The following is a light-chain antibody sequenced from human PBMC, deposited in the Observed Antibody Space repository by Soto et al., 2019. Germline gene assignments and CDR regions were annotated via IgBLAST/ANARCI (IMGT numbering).Light chain of an antibody. CDR2: LNSDGRH. V-gene: IGLV4-69*01. CDR3: QTTGTGGHVV. CDR1: SGHSTYA. Sequence: QSVLTQSPSASASLGDSVTLTCTLSSGHSTYAIAWHQQQPEKGPRYLMKLNSDGRHSKGDAIPDLFAGTSYGAERYLTFASLESEDAAYYYCQTTGTGGHVVFGGGTKLTVL. J-gene: IGLJ2*01.